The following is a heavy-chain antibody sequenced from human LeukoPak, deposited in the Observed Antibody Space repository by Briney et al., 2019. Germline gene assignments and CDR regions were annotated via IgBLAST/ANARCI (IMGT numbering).Heavy chain of an antibody. CDR2: MNPNSGNT. V-gene: IGHV1-8*01. D-gene: IGHD5-12*01. CDR3: ARVSGFERKDSFSY. CDR1: AYTFTSYD. J-gene: IGHJ4*02. Sequence: ASVKVSCKASAYTFTSYDINWVRQATGQGLEWMGWMNPNSGNTGYAQRFQGRVTTTRDNSISTAYMELSNLTSEDTAVYFCARVSGFERKDSFSYWGQGTLVTVSS.